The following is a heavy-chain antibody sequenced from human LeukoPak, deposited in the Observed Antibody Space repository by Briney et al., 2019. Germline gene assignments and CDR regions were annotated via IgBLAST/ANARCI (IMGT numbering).Heavy chain of an antibody. CDR1: GFTFSSYA. V-gene: IGHV3-64*01. CDR3: ARGGHYDILTGYRPFDY. D-gene: IGHD3-9*01. J-gene: IGHJ4*02. CDR2: ISSNGGST. Sequence: GGSLRLSCAASGFTFSSYAMHWVRQAPGKGLEYVSAISSNGGSTYYANSVKGRFTISRDNSKNTLYLQMGSLRAEDMAVYYCARGGHYDILTGYRPFDYWGQGTLVTVSS.